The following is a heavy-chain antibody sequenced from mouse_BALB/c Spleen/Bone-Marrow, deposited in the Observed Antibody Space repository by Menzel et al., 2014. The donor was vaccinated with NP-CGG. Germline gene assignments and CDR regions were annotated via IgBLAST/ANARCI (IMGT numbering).Heavy chain of an antibody. CDR2: IDPSDSET. J-gene: IGHJ1*01. D-gene: IGHD2-3*01. V-gene: IGHV1-69*02. Sequence: QRQHTRAKFGKRGAPGKPSCNASDNTFTSYWMNWVKQRPGRGLEWIGRIDPSDSETHYNQKFKDKATLTVDKSSSTAYIQLSSLTSEDSAVYYCARSHGYFPYWYFDV. CDR3: ARSHGYFPYWYFDV. CDR1: DNTFTSYW.